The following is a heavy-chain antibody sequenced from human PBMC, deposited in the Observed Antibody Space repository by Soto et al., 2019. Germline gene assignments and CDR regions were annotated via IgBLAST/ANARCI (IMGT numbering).Heavy chain of an antibody. V-gene: IGHV5-10-1*01. CDR2: IDPSDSYT. CDR1: GYSFTSYW. J-gene: IGHJ4*02. D-gene: IGHD2-2*01. Sequence: ESLKISCKGSGYSFTSYWISWVRQMPGKGLEWMGRIDPSDSYTNYSPSFQGHVTISADKSISTAYLQWSSLKASDTAMYYCARIVVVPAASDYWGQGTLVTVSS. CDR3: ARIVVVPAASDY.